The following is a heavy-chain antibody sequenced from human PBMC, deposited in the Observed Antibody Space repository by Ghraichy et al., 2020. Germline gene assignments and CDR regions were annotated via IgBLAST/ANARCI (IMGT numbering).Heavy chain of an antibody. CDR1: GFTFSSYS. Sequence: GGSLRLSCAASGFTFSSYSMNWVRQAPGKGLEWVSSISSSSSYIYYADSVKGRFTISRDNAKNSLYLQMNSLRAEDTAVYYCARVMFGGTSYYYYGMDVWGQGTTVTVSS. CDR3: ARVMFGGTSYYYYGMDV. D-gene: IGHD3-10*02. V-gene: IGHV3-21*01. J-gene: IGHJ6*02. CDR2: ISSSSSYI.